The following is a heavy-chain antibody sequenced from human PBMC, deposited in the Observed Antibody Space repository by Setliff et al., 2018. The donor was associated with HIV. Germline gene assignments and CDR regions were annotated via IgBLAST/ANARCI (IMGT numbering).Heavy chain of an antibody. CDR2: IHYSGAT. D-gene: IGHD3-16*01. J-gene: IGHJ3*02. V-gene: IGHV4-59*01. CDR3: ARVGHETGGAFDN. Sequence: PSETLSLTCTVSGVSITYNYWTWIRQPPGKGPEWIGYIHYSGATAFNPSLNSRVTMSMDPSKNQVSLKMTSATAADTAAYYCARVGHETGGAFDNWGQGTTVTVSS. CDR1: GVSITYNY.